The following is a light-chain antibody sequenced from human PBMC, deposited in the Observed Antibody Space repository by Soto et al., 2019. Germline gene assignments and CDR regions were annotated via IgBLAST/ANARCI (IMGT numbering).Light chain of an antibody. V-gene: IGKV3-20*01. CDR2: GAS. J-gene: IGKJ4*01. Sequence: EIVLTQSPGTLSLSPGERATLSCRASQSVSSNYLAWYQQKPGQAPRLLISGASSRATGIPDRFSGSGSGTDLTLTISRLEPEDFVVYYCQQYGSSPPLTFGGGTKVEIK. CDR3: QQYGSSPPLT. CDR1: QSVSSNY.